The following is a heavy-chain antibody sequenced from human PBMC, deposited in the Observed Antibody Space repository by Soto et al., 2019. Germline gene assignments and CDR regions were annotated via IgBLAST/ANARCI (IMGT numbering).Heavy chain of an antibody. CDR1: GFTFSSYA. CDR3: AKEGSPNENDETTTVSTGLDY. D-gene: IGHD4-17*01. J-gene: IGHJ4*02. V-gene: IGHV3-23*01. Sequence: GGSLRLSCAASGFTFSSYAMSWVRQAPGKGLEWVSAISGSGGSTYYADSVKGRFTISRDNSKNTLYLQMNSLRAEDTAVYYCAKEGSPNENDETTTVSTGLDYWGQGTLVTVSS. CDR2: ISGSGGST.